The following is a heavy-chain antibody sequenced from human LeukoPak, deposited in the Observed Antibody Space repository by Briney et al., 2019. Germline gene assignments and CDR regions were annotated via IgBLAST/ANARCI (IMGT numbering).Heavy chain of an antibody. V-gene: IGHV1-18*01. J-gene: IGHJ5*02. CDR1: GYTFTSYG. CDR2: ISAYNGNT. D-gene: IGHD2-2*01. CDR3: ARDLDIVVVPAAISWFDP. Sequence: ASVKVSCKASGYTFTSYGISWVRQAPGQGLEWMGWISAYNGNTNYAQKLQGRGTMTTDTSTSTAYMELRSLRSDDTAVYYCARDLDIVVVPAAISWFDPWGQGTLVTVSS.